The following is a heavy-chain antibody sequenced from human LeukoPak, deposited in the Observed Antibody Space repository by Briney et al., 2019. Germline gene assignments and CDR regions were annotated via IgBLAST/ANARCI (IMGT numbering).Heavy chain of an antibody. V-gene: IGHV3-48*03. J-gene: IGHJ5*02. CDR1: GFTFSSYE. D-gene: IGHD6-13*01. CDR3: AKDQGPISSWTGVFDP. CDR2: ISSSGSTI. Sequence: GGSLRLSCAASGFTFSSYEMNWVRQAPGKGLEWVSYISSSGSTIYYADSVKGRFTISRDNAKNSLYLQMNSLRAEDTAVYYCAKDQGPISSWTGVFDPWGQGTLVTVSS.